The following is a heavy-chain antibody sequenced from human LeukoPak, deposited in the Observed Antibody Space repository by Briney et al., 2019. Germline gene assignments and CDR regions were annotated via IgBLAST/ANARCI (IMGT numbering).Heavy chain of an antibody. D-gene: IGHD2-2*01. Sequence: SVKVSCKASGGTFSSYAISWVRQAPGQGLEWMGGIIPIFGTANYAQKFQGRVTITADESTSTAYMELSSLRSEDTAVYYCARNGVGEYQLRLYYMDVWGKGTTVTVSS. CDR3: ARNGVGEYQLRLYYMDV. J-gene: IGHJ6*03. CDR2: IIPIFGTA. CDR1: GGTFSSYA. V-gene: IGHV1-69*13.